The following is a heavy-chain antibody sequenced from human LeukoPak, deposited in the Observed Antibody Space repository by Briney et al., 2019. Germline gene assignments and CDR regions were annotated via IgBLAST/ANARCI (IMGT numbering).Heavy chain of an antibody. CDR2: IWYDGRNK. J-gene: IGHJ3*02. V-gene: IGHV3-33*01. CDR3: ARVIRGDAFDI. D-gene: IGHD2-21*01. CDR1: GFTFSSYG. Sequence: GRSLRLSCAASGFTFSSYGMHWVRQAPGKGLEWVAVIWYDGRNKFYADSLKGRFTISRDNSKNTLYLQMNSLRAEDTAVYYCARVIRGDAFDIWGQGTLVTVSS.